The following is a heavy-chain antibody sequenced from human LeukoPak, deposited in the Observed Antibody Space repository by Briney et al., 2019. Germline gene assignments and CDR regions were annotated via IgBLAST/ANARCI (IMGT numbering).Heavy chain of an antibody. D-gene: IGHD5-24*01. CDR3: ARGAARMVEMATIISFEY. CDR2: ISYDGSNK. Sequence: GGSLRLSCAASGFTFSSYGMHWVRQAPGKGLEWVAVISYDGSNKYYADSVKGRFTISRDNSKNTLYLQMNSLRAEDTAVYYCARGAARMVEMATIISFEYWGQGTLVTVSS. CDR1: GFTFSSYG. V-gene: IGHV3-30*03. J-gene: IGHJ4*02.